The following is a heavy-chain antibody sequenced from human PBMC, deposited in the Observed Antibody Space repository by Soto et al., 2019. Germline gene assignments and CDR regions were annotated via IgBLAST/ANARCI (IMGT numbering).Heavy chain of an antibody. CDR1: GFTFXSYA. Sequence: XXXLSCAASGFTFXSYAXHWVRQAPGKGLEWVAVISYDGSNKYYADSVKGRLTISRDNSKNTLYLQMNSLRAEDTAVYYCARAMVRGVITSAGFDYWGQGTLVTVSS. V-gene: IGHV3-30-3*01. J-gene: IGHJ4*02. D-gene: IGHD3-10*01. CDR3: ARAMVRGVITSAGFDY. CDR2: ISYDGSNK.